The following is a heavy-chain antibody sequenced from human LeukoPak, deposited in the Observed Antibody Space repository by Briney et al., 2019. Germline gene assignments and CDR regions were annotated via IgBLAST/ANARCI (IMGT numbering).Heavy chain of an antibody. Sequence: GGSLRLSCAASGFTFSNYALVWVRQAPGKGLEWVSASRSGGANNFYADAVKGRFTISRDNSKNTLYLQMNSLRADDTAVYYCSRGQNGDYLGAFEFWGHGTTVIVSS. CDR2: SRSGGANN. D-gene: IGHD4-17*01. CDR1: GFTFSNYA. V-gene: IGHV3-23*01. J-gene: IGHJ3*01. CDR3: SRGQNGDYLGAFEF.